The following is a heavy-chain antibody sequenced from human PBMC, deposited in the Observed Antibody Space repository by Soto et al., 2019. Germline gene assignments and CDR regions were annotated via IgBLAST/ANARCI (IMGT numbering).Heavy chain of an antibody. J-gene: IGHJ4*02. CDR3: ASQIAVAGTNY. Sequence: GGSLRLSCAASGFTFSSYAMHWVRQAPGKGLEWVAVISYDGSNKYYADSVKGRFTISRDNSKNTLYLQMNSLRAEDTAVYYCASQIAVAGTNYWGQGTLVTVSS. V-gene: IGHV3-30-3*01. CDR1: GFTFSSYA. CDR2: ISYDGSNK. D-gene: IGHD6-19*01.